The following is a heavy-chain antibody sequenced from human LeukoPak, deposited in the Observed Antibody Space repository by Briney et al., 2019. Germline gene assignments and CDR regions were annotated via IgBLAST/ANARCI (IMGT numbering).Heavy chain of an antibody. CDR2: IYTSGST. CDR1: GGSISSYY. D-gene: IGHD6-19*01. V-gene: IGHV4-4*07. J-gene: IGHJ4*02. Sequence: SETRSLTCTVSGGSISSYYWSWIRQPAGKGLEWIGRIYTSGSTNYNPSLKSRVTMSVDTSKNQFSLKLSSVTAADTAVYYCVRDGSGLYRFDYWCPGALVTVSS. CDR3: VRDGSGLYRFDY.